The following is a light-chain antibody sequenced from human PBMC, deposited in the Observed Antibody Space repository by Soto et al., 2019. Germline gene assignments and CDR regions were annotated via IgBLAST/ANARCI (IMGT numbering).Light chain of an antibody. V-gene: IGLV2-14*01. CDR1: SSDVGGYNF. CDR2: EVS. Sequence: QSVLTQTASVSGSPGQSITISCTGTSSDVGGYNFVSWYQQHPGKAPKLMIYEVSLRPSGVSYRFSGSKSANTASLTISGLQAEDEADYYCSSYTNSNTLHVFGTGTKLTVL. J-gene: IGLJ1*01. CDR3: SSYTNSNTLHV.